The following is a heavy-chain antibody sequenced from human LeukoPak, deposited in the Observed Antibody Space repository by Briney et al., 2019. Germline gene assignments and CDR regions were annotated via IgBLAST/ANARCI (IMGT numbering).Heavy chain of an antibody. CDR2: INPNTGDT. Sequence: GASVTVSCKASGYTFTGYYIHYVRQALGQGLEWMGWINPNTGDTKYAQKFQGGVTMTRDTSISTAYMELSRLRSDDTTVYYCARQSLRNFDYWGQGTLVTVSS. D-gene: IGHD5/OR15-5a*01. CDR3: ARQSLRNFDY. J-gene: IGHJ4*02. CDR1: GYTFTGYY. V-gene: IGHV1-2*02.